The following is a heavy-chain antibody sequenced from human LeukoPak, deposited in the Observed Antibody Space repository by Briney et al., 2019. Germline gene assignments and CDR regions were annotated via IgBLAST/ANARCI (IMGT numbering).Heavy chain of an antibody. J-gene: IGHJ4*02. D-gene: IGHD1-26*01. CDR1: GSSFTSYG. Sequence: ASVKLSCKASGSSFTSYGINWVRQAPGQGLEWMGWISPYNANTNYAQKLQGRVTMTTDTSTNTAYMELRSLRSDDTAVYYCAKGGSGSYYYYSDYWGQGTLVTVSS. CDR3: AKGGSGSYYYYSDY. CDR2: ISPYNANT. V-gene: IGHV1-18*01.